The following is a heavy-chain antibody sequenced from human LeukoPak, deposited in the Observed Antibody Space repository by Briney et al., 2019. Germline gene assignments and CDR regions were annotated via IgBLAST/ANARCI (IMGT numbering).Heavy chain of an antibody. V-gene: IGHV4-34*01. CDR2: INHSGST. CDR1: GGSFSNYY. Sequence: SETLSLTCAVYGGSFSNYYWTWIRQPPGKGLEWIGEINHSGSTNYNPSLKSRVTISVDTSKNQFSLKLSSVTAADTAVYYCARAIKLRSSLWGQGTLVTVSS. D-gene: IGHD3-16*01. J-gene: IGHJ4*02. CDR3: ARAIKLRSSL.